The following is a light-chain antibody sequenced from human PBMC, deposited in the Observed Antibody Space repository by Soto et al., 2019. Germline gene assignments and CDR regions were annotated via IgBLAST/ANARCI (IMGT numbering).Light chain of an antibody. J-gene: IGLJ1*01. V-gene: IGLV2-14*01. CDR3: SSYTSRITRV. CDR2: EVT. Sequence: QSVLTQPSSLSWSPRQSITISCTGTISDVGGYNYVSWYQQHPGKAPILMIYEVTNRPSGVSNRFSGSKSGNTASLTISGLQAEDEADYYCSSYTSRITRVFGTGTKVTVL. CDR1: ISDVGGYNY.